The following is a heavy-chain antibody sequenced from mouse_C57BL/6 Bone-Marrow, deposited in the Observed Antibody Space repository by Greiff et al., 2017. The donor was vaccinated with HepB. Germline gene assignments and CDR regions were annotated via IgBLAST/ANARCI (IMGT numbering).Heavy chain of an antibody. CDR1: GYTFTSYW. Sequence: QVQLQQPGAELVKPGASVKLSCKASGYTFTSYWMHWVKQRPGQGLEWIGMFHPNSGSTNYNEKFKSKATLTVDKSSSTAYMQLSSLTSEDSAVYYCAIWDYDYFDYWGQGTTLTVSS. CDR2: FHPNSGST. CDR3: AIWDYDYFDY. D-gene: IGHD2-4*01. J-gene: IGHJ2*01. V-gene: IGHV1-64*01.